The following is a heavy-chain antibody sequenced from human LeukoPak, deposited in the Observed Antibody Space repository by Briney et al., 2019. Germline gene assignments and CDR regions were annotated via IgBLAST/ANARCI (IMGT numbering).Heavy chain of an antibody. J-gene: IGHJ5*02. D-gene: IGHD2-15*01. CDR2: ISSSGSTK. Sequence: PGRSLRLSCAASGFXFSSYSINWVRQAPGKGLEWVSYISSSGSTKYYADSVKGRFTISRDNAQNSLYLQMNSLRDEDTAVYYCAIEGYCSGGTCYTNWFDTWGQGTLVTVSS. CDR1: GFXFSSYS. V-gene: IGHV3-48*02. CDR3: AIEGYCSGGTCYTNWFDT.